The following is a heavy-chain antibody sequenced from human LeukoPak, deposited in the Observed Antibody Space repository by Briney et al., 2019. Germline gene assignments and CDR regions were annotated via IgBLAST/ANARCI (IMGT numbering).Heavy chain of an antibody. V-gene: IGHV4-61*01. CDR2: IYYSGST. J-gene: IGHJ4*02. CDR1: GGSVSSDNYY. CDR3: ARLAYNSGWYYFDY. D-gene: IGHD6-19*01. Sequence: PSETLSLTCTVSGGSVSSDNYYWNWIRQPPGKGLEWIGYIYYSGSTNYNPSLKSRVAISVDTSKSQFSLKLSSVTAADAAVYYCARLAYNSGWYYFDYWGQGTLVTVSS.